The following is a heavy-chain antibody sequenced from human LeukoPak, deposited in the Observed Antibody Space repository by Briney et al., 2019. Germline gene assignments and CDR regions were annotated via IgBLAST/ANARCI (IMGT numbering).Heavy chain of an antibody. Sequence: SETLSLTCTVSGGSISSFYWSWIRQPPGKGLEWIGYIYYSGSTNYNPSLKSRVTISVDTSTNQFSLKLSSVTAADTAVYYCARVFKSPSCYGPCLDYYYVMDVWGQGTLVTVSS. D-gene: IGHD2-2*01. J-gene: IGHJ6*02. CDR2: IYYSGST. CDR1: GGSISSFY. V-gene: IGHV4-59*01. CDR3: ARVFKSPSCYGPCLDYYYVMDV.